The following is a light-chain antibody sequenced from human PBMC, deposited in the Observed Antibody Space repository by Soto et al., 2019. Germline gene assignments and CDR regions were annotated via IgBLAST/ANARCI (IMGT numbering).Light chain of an antibody. CDR3: QQYGSSPGT. J-gene: IGKJ1*01. V-gene: IGKV3-20*01. Sequence: VMTQSPPSLSVTLGQPASISCRASQNLGTLYLAWFQQKSGQAPRLLIYGASSRATGIPDRFSGSGSGTDFTLTISRLEPEDFAVYYCQQYGSSPGTFGQGTKVDIK. CDR1: QNLGTLY. CDR2: GAS.